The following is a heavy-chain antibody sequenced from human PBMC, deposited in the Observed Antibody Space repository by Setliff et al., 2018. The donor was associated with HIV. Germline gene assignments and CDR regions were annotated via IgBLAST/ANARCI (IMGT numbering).Heavy chain of an antibody. D-gene: IGHD7-27*01. V-gene: IGHV3-49*03. CDR1: GFTFSSYA. CDR3: ARSDWGSKDDY. Sequence: SLRLSCAASGFTFSSYAMSWFRQAPGKGLEWVGFIRNKAFGETTDYAASVKGRFTFSRDDSKGIAYRQMNSLKTEDTAVYYCARSDWGSKDDYWGQGTLVTVSS. CDR2: IRNKAFGETT. J-gene: IGHJ4*02.